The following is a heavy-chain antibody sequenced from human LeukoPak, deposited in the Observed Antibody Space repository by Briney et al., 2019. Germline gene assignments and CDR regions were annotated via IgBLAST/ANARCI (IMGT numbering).Heavy chain of an antibody. D-gene: IGHD6-6*01. CDR3: ARSAIEYSSSWFDY. J-gene: IGHJ4*02. Sequence: PGGSLRLSCAASGFTFRSYSMNWVRQAPGKGLEWVSYISSSGSTIYYADSVKGRFTISRDNARNSLYLQMNSLRSEDTAVYYCARSAIEYSSSWFDYWGQGTLVTVSS. V-gene: IGHV3-48*04. CDR2: ISSSGSTI. CDR1: GFTFRSYS.